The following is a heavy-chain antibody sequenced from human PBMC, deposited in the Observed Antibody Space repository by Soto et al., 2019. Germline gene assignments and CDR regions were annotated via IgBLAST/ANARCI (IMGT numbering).Heavy chain of an antibody. CDR3: ARERSSSWYNGTFYFDS. Sequence: QVQLVQSGAEVGKPGSCVKVSCKASGGTFTTYDISWLRQAPGQGLEWMGGVVPLFDATKYAQKFQDRVTLTADKSTGTAYMELSSLRSKDTAMYYCARERSSSWYNGTFYFDSWGHGPLVTVSS. V-gene: IGHV1-69*06. CDR2: VVPLFDAT. CDR1: GGTFTTYD. J-gene: IGHJ4*01. D-gene: IGHD6-19*01.